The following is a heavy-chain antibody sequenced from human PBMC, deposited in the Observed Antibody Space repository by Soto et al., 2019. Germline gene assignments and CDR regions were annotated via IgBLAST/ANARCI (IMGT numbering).Heavy chain of an antibody. D-gene: IGHD6-13*01. J-gene: IGHJ4*02. CDR1: GGSISSSSYY. Sequence: QLQLQESGPGLVKPSETLSLTCTVSGGSISSSSYYWGWIRQPPGKGLEGLGSIYYSGSTYYNPSLKSRVTISVDTSQNPFSLQLSSVTAADTAVYYCARHGGSSSWYRRPGFDYWGQGTLVTVSS. V-gene: IGHV4-39*01. CDR3: ARHGGSSSWYRRPGFDY. CDR2: IYYSGST.